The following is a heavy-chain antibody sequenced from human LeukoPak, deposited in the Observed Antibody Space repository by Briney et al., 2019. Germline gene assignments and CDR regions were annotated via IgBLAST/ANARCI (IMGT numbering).Heavy chain of an antibody. CDR2: INHSGST. CDR3: ARALGSSSSYFDY. CDR1: GGSFSDYY. V-gene: IGHV4-34*01. D-gene: IGHD6-6*01. J-gene: IGHJ4*02. Sequence: SETLSLTCAVYGGSFSDYYWSWIRQPPGKGLEWIGEINHSGSTNYNPSLKSRVTISVDTSKNQFSLKLSSVTAADTAVYYCARALGSSSSYFDYWGQGTLVTVSS.